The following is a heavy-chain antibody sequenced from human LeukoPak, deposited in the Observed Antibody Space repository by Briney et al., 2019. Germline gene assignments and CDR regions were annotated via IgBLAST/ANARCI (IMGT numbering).Heavy chain of an antibody. CDR1: GGSISPYY. V-gene: IGHV4-59*08. CDR3: EGNAGYS. J-gene: IGHJ5*02. D-gene: IGHD3-9*01. CDR2: VYYSGST. Sequence: SETLSLTCTVSGGSISPYYGSWYRQPPGKGLEWIGYVYYSGSTNYNPSLESRVTISLDTSKKQSSLRLSSVTAADTAVYYCEGNAGYSWSPGTLVTVSS.